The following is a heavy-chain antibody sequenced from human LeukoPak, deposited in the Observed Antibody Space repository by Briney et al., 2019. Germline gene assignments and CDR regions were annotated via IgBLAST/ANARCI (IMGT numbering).Heavy chain of an antibody. V-gene: IGHV3-23*01. CDR3: AKSSGSSQKGFDP. CDR1: EFTFSTFT. J-gene: IGHJ5*02. Sequence: GGSLRLSCAASEFTFSTFTMSWVRQAPGKGLEWVASITGDGENTYSADSVKGRFSISRDNSKDMLFLQMSSLRVDDTAIDFCAKSSGSSQKGFDPWGQGTLVTVSS. D-gene: IGHD3-10*01. CDR2: ITGDGENT.